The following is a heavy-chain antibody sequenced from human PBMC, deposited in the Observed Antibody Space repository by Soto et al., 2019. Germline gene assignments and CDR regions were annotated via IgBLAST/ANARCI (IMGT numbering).Heavy chain of an antibody. Sequence: QVQLQESGPGLVKSSETLSLTCIVSGGSISNYYWSWIRQPPGQGLEWIGYVYSGGNTNYNPSLMNRVPISEDASKNQFSLNLSYVTAADTAVYYCAGLGRYCDYAGVDSWGQGTLVTVS. CDR3: AGLGRYCDYAGVDS. J-gene: IGHJ4*02. D-gene: IGHD4-17*01. V-gene: IGHV4-59*08. CDR1: GGSISNYY. CDR2: VYSGGNT.